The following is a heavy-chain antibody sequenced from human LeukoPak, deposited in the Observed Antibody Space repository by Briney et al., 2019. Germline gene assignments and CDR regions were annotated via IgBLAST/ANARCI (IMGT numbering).Heavy chain of an antibody. D-gene: IGHD2-8*01. CDR1: GFTFSYHT. V-gene: IGHV3-48*01. J-gene: IGHJ5*02. Sequence: PGGSLRLSCAASGFTFSYHTMNWVRQAPGGGLEWISYISRSSGHIHYADSVKGRFTTSRDNAKSSLYLQMNILGAEDTAVYYCARGPPSCADGVCFSGLDLWGQGTLVTVSS. CDR2: ISRSSGHI. CDR3: ARGPPSCADGVCFSGLDL.